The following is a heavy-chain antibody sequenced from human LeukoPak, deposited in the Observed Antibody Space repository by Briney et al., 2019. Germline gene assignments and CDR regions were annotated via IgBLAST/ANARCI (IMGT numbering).Heavy chain of an antibody. V-gene: IGHV3-23*01. CDR2: ISGSGGST. CDR1: GFTFSSYG. D-gene: IGHD3-10*01. Sequence: GGALRLSCAASGFTFSSYGMSWVRQAPGKGLEWVSAISGSGGSTYYADSMKGRFTISRVNAKNSLYLQMNSLRAGDTAVYYCARDHGSGSYHGWFDPWGQGTLVTVSS. J-gene: IGHJ5*02. CDR3: ARDHGSGSYHGWFDP.